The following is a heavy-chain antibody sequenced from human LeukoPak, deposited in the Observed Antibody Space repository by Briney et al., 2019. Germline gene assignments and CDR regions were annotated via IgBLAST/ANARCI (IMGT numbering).Heavy chain of an antibody. V-gene: IGHV3-7*03. CDR3: ARDQYDTWSRRGNFDS. J-gene: IGHJ4*02. Sequence: GGSLRLSCVASGFTFGKYWMSWVRQAPGKGLEWVANIKLDGSEKNYVDSVKGRLTISRDNTKNSLHLQMNSLRAEDTAVFYCARDQYDTWSRRGNFDSWGQGTLVIVSS. CDR1: GFTFGKYW. D-gene: IGHD3-3*01. CDR2: IKLDGSEK.